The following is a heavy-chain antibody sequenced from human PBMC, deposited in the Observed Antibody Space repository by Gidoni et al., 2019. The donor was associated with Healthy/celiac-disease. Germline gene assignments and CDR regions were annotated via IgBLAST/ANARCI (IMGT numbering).Heavy chain of an antibody. J-gene: IGHJ4*02. CDR3: ARSPTKWELGY. Sequence: QVQLVQSGAEVKKPGAAVTVPCKASRYTFTTYYIPWVRQAPGQGLEWMGISNPSGGSTSYEQKLQGRVNMTRDTSTRKVYMELSSLRSEDTAVYYCARSPTKWELGYWGQGTLVTVSS. V-gene: IGHV1-46*04. D-gene: IGHD1-26*01. CDR2: SNPSGGST. CDR1: RYTFTTYY.